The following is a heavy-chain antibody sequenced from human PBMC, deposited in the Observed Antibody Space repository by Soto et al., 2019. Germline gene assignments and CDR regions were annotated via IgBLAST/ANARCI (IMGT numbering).Heavy chain of an antibody. J-gene: IGHJ6*02. CDR3: AREVDYGDYAGGMDV. D-gene: IGHD4-17*01. Sequence: EVQLVESGGGLVQPGGSLRLSCAASGFTFSSYWMSWVRQAPGKGLEWVANIKQDGSEKYYVDSVKGRFTISRDNAKNSLYMQMHSLRAEDTAVYYYAREVDYGDYAGGMDVWGQGTTVTVSS. CDR1: GFTFSSYW. CDR2: IKQDGSEK. V-gene: IGHV3-7*04.